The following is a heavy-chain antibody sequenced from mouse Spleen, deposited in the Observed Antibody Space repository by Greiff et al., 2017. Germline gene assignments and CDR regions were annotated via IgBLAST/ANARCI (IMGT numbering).Heavy chain of an antibody. CDR1: GFTFSSYG. V-gene: IGHV5-6*01. D-gene: IGHD2-4*01. Sequence: EVQRVESGGDLVKPGGSLKLSCAASGFTFSSYGMSWVRQTPDKRLEWVATISSGGSYTYYPDSVKGRFTISRDNAKNTLYLQMSSLKSEDTAMYYCARQRGYDYDVGDYWGQGTTLTVSS. CDR3: ARQRGYDYDVGDY. CDR2: ISSGGSYT. J-gene: IGHJ2*01.